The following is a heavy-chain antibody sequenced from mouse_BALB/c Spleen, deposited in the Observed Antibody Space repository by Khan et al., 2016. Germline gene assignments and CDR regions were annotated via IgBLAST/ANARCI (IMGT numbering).Heavy chain of an antibody. CDR1: GFTFSSYA. CDR3: TRDGTVPGFAY. D-gene: IGHD1-1*01. CDR2: ISSGGTYT. Sequence: EVGLVESGGGLVKPGGSLKLSCAASGFTFSSYAMSWVRQTPEKRLEWVATISSGGTYTYYPDSVKGRFTISRDNAKNTLYLQMSSLRSEETAMYYCTRDGTVPGFAYWGQGTLVTVSA. V-gene: IGHV5-6-4*01. J-gene: IGHJ3*01.